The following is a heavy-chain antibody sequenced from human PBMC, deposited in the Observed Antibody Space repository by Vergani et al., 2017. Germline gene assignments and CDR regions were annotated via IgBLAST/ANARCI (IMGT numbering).Heavy chain of an antibody. CDR2: ISSSSSYT. D-gene: IGHD3-22*01. CDR1: GFTFSDYY. V-gene: IGHV3-11*06. CDR3: ARVGYYDSSGYLG. J-gene: IGHJ4*02. Sequence: QVQLVESGGGLVKPGGSLRLSCAASGFTFSDYYMSWIRQAPGKGLEWVSYISSSSSYTNYADSVKGRFTISRDNAKNSLYLQMNSLRAEDTAVYFCARVGYYDSSGYLGWGQGTLVTVSS.